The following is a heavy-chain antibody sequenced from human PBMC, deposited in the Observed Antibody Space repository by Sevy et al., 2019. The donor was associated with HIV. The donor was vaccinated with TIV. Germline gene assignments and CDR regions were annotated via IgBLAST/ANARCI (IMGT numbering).Heavy chain of an antibody. J-gene: IGHJ4*02. D-gene: IGHD3-3*01. CDR3: AKDRALFGLVYYFDS. Sequence: GGCLRLSCAASGFMFSYYAMHWVRQAPGKGLEWVAVISYDGSEKYYADSVKGRFTISRDNAKNTLYLQMNGLRPDDSAVYYCAKDRALFGLVYYFDSWVQGTWVTVSS. CDR2: ISYDGSEK. V-gene: IGHV3-30*18. CDR1: GFMFSYYA.